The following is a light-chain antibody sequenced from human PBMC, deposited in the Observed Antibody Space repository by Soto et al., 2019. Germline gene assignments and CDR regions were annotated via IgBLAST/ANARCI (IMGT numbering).Light chain of an antibody. CDR2: GAS. Sequence: EIVMTQSPATLSVSPGEKATLSCRASQSVSNKLAWYQQSPGQAPRLLIYGASTRATGIPARFSGSGSGTEFTRTISSLQSEDFAVYYCHQYDDWPRTFGQGTKVEIK. J-gene: IGKJ1*01. V-gene: IGKV3-15*01. CDR1: QSVSNK. CDR3: HQYDDWPRT.